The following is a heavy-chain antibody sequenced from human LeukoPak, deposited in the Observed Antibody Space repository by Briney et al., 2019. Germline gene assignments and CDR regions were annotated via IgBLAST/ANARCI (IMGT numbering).Heavy chain of an antibody. V-gene: IGHV3-23*01. CDR3: AREGYYDFWSGYYNPRYNWFDP. D-gene: IGHD3-3*01. CDR1: GFTYSSYA. J-gene: IGHJ5*02. CDR2: ISGSGGST. Sequence: GGSLRLSCAASGFTYSSYAMSWVRQAPGKGLEWVSAISGSGGSTYYADSVKGRFTISRDNSKNTLYLQMNSLRAEDTAVYYCAREGYYDFWSGYYNPRYNWFDPWGQGTLVTVSS.